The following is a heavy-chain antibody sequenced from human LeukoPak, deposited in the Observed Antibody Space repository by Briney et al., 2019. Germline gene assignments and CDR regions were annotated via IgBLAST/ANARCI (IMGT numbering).Heavy chain of an antibody. CDR1: GFTFSRYW. CDR3: ARDGWSPDY. J-gene: IGHJ4*02. Sequence: GGSLRLSCAASGFTFSRYWMSWVRQAPGKGVEGVANIKQEGSEKYYVDCVKGRFTISRDNAKNSLYLQMNSLRAEHTAVYYCARDGWSPDYWGQGPLVPVSS. V-gene: IGHV3-7*01. CDR2: IKQEGSEK.